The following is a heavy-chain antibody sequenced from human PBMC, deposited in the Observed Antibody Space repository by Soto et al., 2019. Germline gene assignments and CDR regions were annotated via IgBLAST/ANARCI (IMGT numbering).Heavy chain of an antibody. D-gene: IGHD3-16*01. CDR2: ISYDGDNK. CDR1: GFTFRNYA. Sequence: QPGGSLRLGCAASGFTFRNYAMDWVRQDPGKGLEWVATISYDGDNKYYTDSVKGPFTISRDNSKNTLYLQMNSLRPEDTAVYYCARPWGQLSTYYYGMDTWGQGTTVTVSS. J-gene: IGHJ6*02. CDR3: ARPWGQLSTYYYGMDT. V-gene: IGHV3-30-3*01.